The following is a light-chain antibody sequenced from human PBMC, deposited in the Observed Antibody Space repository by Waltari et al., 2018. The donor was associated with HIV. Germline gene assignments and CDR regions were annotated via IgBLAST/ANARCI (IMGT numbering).Light chain of an antibody. CDR3: SSYTSSSTPS. CDR1: SSDVGGYNY. V-gene: IGLV2-14*01. J-gene: IGLJ2*01. CDR2: EVS. Sequence: QSALTQPASVSGSPGQSITLSCTGTSSDVGGYNYVSWYQQHPGKAPKLMIYEVSNRPSGVSNRFSGSKSGNTASLTISGLQAEDEADYYCSSYTSSSTPSFGGGTKLTVL.